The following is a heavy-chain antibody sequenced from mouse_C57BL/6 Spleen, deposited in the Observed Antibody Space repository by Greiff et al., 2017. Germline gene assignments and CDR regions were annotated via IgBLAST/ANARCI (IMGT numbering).Heavy chain of an antibody. CDR2: IDPSDSYT. V-gene: IGHV1-59*01. J-gene: IGHJ4*01. D-gene: IGHD2-10*02. Sequence: QVQLKQPGAELVRPGTSVKLSCKASGYTFTSYWMHWVKQRPGQGLEWIGVIDPSDSYTNYNQKFKGKATLTVDTSSSPAYMQLSSLTSEDSAVYYCASEGYGKGDYWGQGTSVTVSS. CDR3: ASEGYGKGDY. CDR1: GYTFTSYW.